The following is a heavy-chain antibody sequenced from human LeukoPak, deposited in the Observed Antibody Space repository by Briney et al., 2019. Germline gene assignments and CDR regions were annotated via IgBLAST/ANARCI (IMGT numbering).Heavy chain of an antibody. D-gene: IGHD3-22*01. CDR3: ARRYYYDSSGYSGAFDI. Sequence: GESLKISCKDSGYSFTSHWIGWVRQMPGKGLEWMGIIYPGDSDTRYSPSFQGQVTISADKSISTAYLQWSSLKASDTAMYYCARRYYYDSSGYSGAFDIWGQGTMVTVSS. CDR2: IYPGDSDT. V-gene: IGHV5-51*03. J-gene: IGHJ3*02. CDR1: GYSFTSHW.